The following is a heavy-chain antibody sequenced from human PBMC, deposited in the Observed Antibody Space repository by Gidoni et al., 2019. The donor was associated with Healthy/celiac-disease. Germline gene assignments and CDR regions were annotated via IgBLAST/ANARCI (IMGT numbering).Heavy chain of an antibody. CDR1: GYTLTELS. Sequence: GAEVKKPGASVKVSCKVSGYTLTELSMHWVRQAPGKGLEWMGGFDPEDGETIYAQKFQGRVTMTEDTSTDTAYVELSSLRSEDTAVYYCATALTYYDFWSYWGQGTLVTVSS. V-gene: IGHV1-24*01. CDR3: ATALTYYDFWSY. J-gene: IGHJ4*02. D-gene: IGHD3-3*01. CDR2: FDPEDGET.